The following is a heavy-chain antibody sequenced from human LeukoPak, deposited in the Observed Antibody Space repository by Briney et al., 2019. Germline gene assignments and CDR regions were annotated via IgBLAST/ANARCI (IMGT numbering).Heavy chain of an antibody. CDR2: IRSKAYGGTT. J-gene: IGHJ4*02. CDR1: GFTFGDYA. D-gene: IGHD6-13*01. Sequence: GGSLRLSCTASGFTFGDYAMSWFRQAPGKGLEWVGFIRSKAYGGTTEYAASVKGRFTISRDDSKNTLYLQMNSLKTEDTAVYYCTTRIAAAGNDYWGQGTLVTVSS. CDR3: TTRIAAAGNDY. V-gene: IGHV3-49*03.